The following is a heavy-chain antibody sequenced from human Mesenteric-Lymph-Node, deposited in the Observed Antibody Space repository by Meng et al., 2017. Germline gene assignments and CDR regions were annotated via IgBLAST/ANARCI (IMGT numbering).Heavy chain of an antibody. J-gene: IGHJ4*02. CDR3: ARDRGIAARSFDY. D-gene: IGHD6-6*01. Sequence: QVERVTDGAEVKKPWSWVEVYCKASGGTFSSDAISWVRQAPGQGLEWMGGIIPIFGTANYAQKFQGRVTITADESTSTAYMELSSLRSEDTAVYYCARDRGIAARSFDYWGQGTLVTVFS. V-gene: IGHV1-69*01. CDR2: IIPIFGTA. CDR1: GGTFSSDA.